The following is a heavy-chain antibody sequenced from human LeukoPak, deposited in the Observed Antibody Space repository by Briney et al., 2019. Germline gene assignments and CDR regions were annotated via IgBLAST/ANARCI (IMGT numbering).Heavy chain of an antibody. D-gene: IGHD2-15*01. CDR3: ARDAEGVVVVAATYYYYYYYMDV. J-gene: IGHJ6*03. Sequence: GGSLRLSCAASGFIFSDYYMTWIRQAPGRGLEWVSTIKGTGLTTYYADSVKGRFTISRDNAKNSLYLQMNSLRAEDTAVYYCARDAEGVVVVAATYYYYYYYMDVWGKGTTVTISS. V-gene: IGHV3-11*01. CDR1: GFIFSDYY. CDR2: IKGTGLTT.